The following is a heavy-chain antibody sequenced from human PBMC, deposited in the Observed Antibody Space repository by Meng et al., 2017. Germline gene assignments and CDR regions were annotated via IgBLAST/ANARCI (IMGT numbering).Heavy chain of an antibody. Sequence: SETLSLTYTVSGGSISSGGYYWSWIRQHPGKGLEWIGYIYYSGSTYYNPSLKSLVTISVDTSKNQFSLKLSSVTAADTAVYYCARSGPFDCSGGSCYSLYYFDYWGQGTLVTVSS. CDR3: ARSGPFDCSGGSCYSLYYFDY. V-gene: IGHV4-31*01. CDR1: GGSISSGGYY. J-gene: IGHJ4*02. D-gene: IGHD2-15*01. CDR2: IYYSGST.